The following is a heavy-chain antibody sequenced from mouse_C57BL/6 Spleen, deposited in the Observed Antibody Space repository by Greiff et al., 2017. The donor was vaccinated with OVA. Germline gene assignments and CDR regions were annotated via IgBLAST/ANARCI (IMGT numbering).Heavy chain of an antibody. D-gene: IGHD4-1*01. CDR3: ARVLGRDY. CDR2: INPNNGGT. V-gene: IGHV1-26*01. Sequence: EVQLQQSGPELVKPGASVKISCKASGYTFTDYYMNWVKQSHGKSLEWIGDINPNNGGTSYNQKFKGKATLTVDKSSSTAYMELRSLTSEDSAVYYCARVLGRDYWGQGTTLTVSS. CDR1: GYTFTDYY. J-gene: IGHJ2*01.